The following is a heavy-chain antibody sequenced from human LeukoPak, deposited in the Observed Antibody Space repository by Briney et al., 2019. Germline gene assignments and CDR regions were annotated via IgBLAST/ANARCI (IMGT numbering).Heavy chain of an antibody. CDR2: IYYSGST. V-gene: IGHV4-59*08. J-gene: IGHJ4*02. D-gene: IGHD6-19*01. Sequence: SETLSLTCTVSGGSISSYYWSWIQQPPGKGLEWIGYIYYSGSTNYNPSLKSRVTISVDTSKNQFSLKLSSVTAADTAVYYCARPRDSSGWYGFFDYWGQGTLVTVSS. CDR1: GGSISSYY. CDR3: ARPRDSSGWYGFFDY.